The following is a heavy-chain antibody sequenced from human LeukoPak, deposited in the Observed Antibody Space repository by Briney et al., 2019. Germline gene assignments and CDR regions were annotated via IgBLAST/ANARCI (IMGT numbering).Heavy chain of an antibody. V-gene: IGHV3-30*03. CDR3: AREHAIYFYSVLDV. D-gene: IGHD5/OR15-5a*01. CDR1: GFSLSAHG. Sequence: GGSLRLSCAASGFSLSAHGIHWVRQAPGKGLEWLAAIPSDGLTAYYEGSVKARFTVSRDQNTVFLRMYSLRPEDTAVYFCAREHAIYFYSVLDVWGQGTTVTVSS. J-gene: IGHJ6*02. CDR2: IPSDGLTA.